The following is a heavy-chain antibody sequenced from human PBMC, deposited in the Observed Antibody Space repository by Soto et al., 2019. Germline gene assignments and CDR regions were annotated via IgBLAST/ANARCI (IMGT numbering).Heavy chain of an antibody. J-gene: IGHJ4*02. CDR2: ISWDGGSK. Sequence: EVQLVESGGVVVQPGGSLRLSCAASGFTFEDYTMHWVRQAPGKGLEWVSLISWDGGSKHYADSVKGLFTISRDNSKKFLYLQMNSLITEDSALYYCAKGFYYYDSSGHPPDYWGQGTLVTVSS. CDR1: GFTFEDYT. V-gene: IGHV3-43*01. D-gene: IGHD3-22*01. CDR3: AKGFYYYDSSGHPPDY.